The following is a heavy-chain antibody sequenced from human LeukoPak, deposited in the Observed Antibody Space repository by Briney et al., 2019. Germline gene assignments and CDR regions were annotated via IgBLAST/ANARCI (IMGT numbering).Heavy chain of an antibody. CDR2: INPNSGGT. CDR3: ARAVMVRGVIQEYLSWFDP. Sequence: ASVKVSCKASGYTFTGYYMHWVRQAPGQGLEWMGWINPNSGGTNYAQKFQSRVTMTRDTSISTAYMELSRLRSDDTAVYYCARAVMVRGVIQEYLSWFDPWGQGTLVTVSS. V-gene: IGHV1-2*02. D-gene: IGHD3-10*01. J-gene: IGHJ5*02. CDR1: GYTFTGYY.